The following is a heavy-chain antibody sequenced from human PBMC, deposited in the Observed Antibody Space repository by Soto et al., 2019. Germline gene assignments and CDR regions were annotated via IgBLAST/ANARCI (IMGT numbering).Heavy chain of an antibody. V-gene: IGHV1-69*01. Sequence: QVQLVQSGAEVKKPGSSVKVSCKASGGTFSSYAISWVRQAPGQGLEWMGGIIPIFGTANYAQKFQGRVTITAYESTSTSYMDLSSLRSEDTAVYYCAIDHYYFTNGYQTQRLFGYYSMDVWGQGTTVTVFS. J-gene: IGHJ6*02. CDR1: GGTFSSYA. CDR3: AIDHYYFTNGYQTQRLFGYYSMDV. CDR2: IIPIFGTA. D-gene: IGHD3-3*01.